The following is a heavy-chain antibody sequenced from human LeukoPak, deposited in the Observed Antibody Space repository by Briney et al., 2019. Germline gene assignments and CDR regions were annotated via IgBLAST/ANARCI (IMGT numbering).Heavy chain of an antibody. D-gene: IGHD3-22*01. J-gene: IGHJ3*02. V-gene: IGHV4-39*07. CDR3: ARANYYDSSGYWPDAFDI. CDR1: GFTFSSYW. CDR2: VYYSGST. Sequence: GSLRLSCAASGFTFSSYWMSWVRQAPGKGLEWIGSVYYSGSTYYNPSLKSRVTISVDTSKNQFSLKLSSVTAADTAVYYCARANYYDSSGYWPDAFDIWGQGTMVTVSS.